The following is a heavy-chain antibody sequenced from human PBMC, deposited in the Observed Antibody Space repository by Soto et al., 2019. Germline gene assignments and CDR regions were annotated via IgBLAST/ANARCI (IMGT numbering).Heavy chain of an antibody. CDR3: ARDNTGSLDS. J-gene: IGHJ5*01. CDR2: IYHTGST. V-gene: IGHV4-30-2*01. D-gene: IGHD3-10*01. CDR1: RGSISSGGYS. Sequence: SETLSLTCAVSRGSISSGGYSWSWIRQPPGKGLEWIGFIYHTGSTYYNPSLESRVTISVDRSKNQLYLRLSSVTAADTAVYYCARDNTGSLDSWGQGTLVTVSS.